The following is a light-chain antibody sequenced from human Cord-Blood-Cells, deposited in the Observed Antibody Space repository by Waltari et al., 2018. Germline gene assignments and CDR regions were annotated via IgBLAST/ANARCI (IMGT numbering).Light chain of an antibody. CDR1: QSISSY. CDR3: QQSYSTPYS. CDR2: AAS. J-gene: IGKJ2*03. Sequence: DIQMTQSPYSLSASVRDRVTIPCRASQSISSYLNWYQQKPGKAPKLLVYAASSLQSGVPSRFSGSGSGTDFTLTISSLQPEDFATYYCQQSYSTPYSFGQVTKLEIK. V-gene: IGKV1-39*01.